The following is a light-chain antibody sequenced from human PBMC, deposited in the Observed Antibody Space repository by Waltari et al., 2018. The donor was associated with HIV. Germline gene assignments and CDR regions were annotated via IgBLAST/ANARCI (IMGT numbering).Light chain of an antibody. CDR2: DYS. Sequence: SYVLTQPPSVSVAPGQTARITCGGHNIGSKSVHWYQQKPGQAPVLVVYDYSDRPSGIPERFSGSNSGNTATLTISRVEAGDEADFYCQVWDSSSDHTRIFGGGTKLTVL. V-gene: IGLV3-21*02. CDR3: QVWDSSSDHTRI. CDR1: NIGSKS. J-gene: IGLJ2*01.